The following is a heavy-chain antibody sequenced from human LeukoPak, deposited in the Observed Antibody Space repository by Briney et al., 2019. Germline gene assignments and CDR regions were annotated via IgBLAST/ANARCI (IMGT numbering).Heavy chain of an antibody. J-gene: IGHJ4*02. Sequence: GGSLRLSCAASGFTFSSYSMNWVRQAPGKGLEWVSYISSSSSTIYYADSVKGRFTISRDNAKNSLYLQMNSLRAEDTAVYYCARDTVVPYYWGQGTLVTVSS. CDR3: ARDTVVPYY. D-gene: IGHD2-15*01. CDR1: GFTFSSYS. CDR2: ISSSSSTI. V-gene: IGHV3-48*01.